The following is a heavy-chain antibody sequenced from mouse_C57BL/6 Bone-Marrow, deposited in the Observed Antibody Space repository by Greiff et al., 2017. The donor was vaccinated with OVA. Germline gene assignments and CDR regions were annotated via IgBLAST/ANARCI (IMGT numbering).Heavy chain of an antibody. D-gene: IGHD1-1*01. Sequence: QVQLQQSGAELARPGASVKLSCKASGYTFTSYGISWVKQRTGQGLEWIGEIYPRSGNTYYNEKFKGKATLTADKSSSTAYMELRSLTSEDSAVDFCAREVYGSSYFDYWGQGTTLTVSS. CDR2: IYPRSGNT. CDR1: GYTFTSYG. CDR3: AREVYGSSYFDY. V-gene: IGHV1-81*01. J-gene: IGHJ2*01.